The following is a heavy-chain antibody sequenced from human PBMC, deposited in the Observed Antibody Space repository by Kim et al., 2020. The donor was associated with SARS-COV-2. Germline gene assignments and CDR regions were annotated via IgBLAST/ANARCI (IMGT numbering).Heavy chain of an antibody. CDR2: IYYSGST. V-gene: IGHV4-39*01. CDR3: ASQLRFWSGYSTKRGWFDY. CDR1: GGSISSSSYY. J-gene: IGHJ4*02. Sequence: SETLSLTCTVSGGSISSSSYYWGWIRQPPGKGLEWIGSIYYSGSTYYNPSLKSRVTISVDTSKNQFSLKLSSVTAADTAVYYCASQLRFWSGYSTKRGWFDYWGQGTLVTVSS. D-gene: IGHD3-3*01.